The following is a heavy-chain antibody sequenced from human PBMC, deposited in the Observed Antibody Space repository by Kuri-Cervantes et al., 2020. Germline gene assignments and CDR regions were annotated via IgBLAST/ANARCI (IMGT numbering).Heavy chain of an antibody. J-gene: IGHJ6*03. CDR1: GGTFSSYA. D-gene: IGHD2-2*01. V-gene: IGHV1-69*05. CDR2: IIPIFGTA. CDR3: ASNSAIVVVPAARYYYYMDV. Sequence: SSVKVSCKASGGTFSSYAISWVRQAPGQGLEWMGGIIPIFGTANYAQKFQGRVTITTDESTSTAYMELSSLRSEDTAVYYCASNSAIVVVPAARYYYYMDVWGKGTTVTVSS.